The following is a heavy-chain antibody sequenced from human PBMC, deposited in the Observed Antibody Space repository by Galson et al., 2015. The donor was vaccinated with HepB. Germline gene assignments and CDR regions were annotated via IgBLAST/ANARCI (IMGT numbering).Heavy chain of an antibody. D-gene: IGHD3-3*01. J-gene: IGHJ4*02. V-gene: IGHV3-9*01. Sequence: SLRLSCAASGFTFDDYAMHWVRQAPGKGLEWVSGISWNSGSIGYADSVKGRFTISRDNAKNSLYLQMNSLRAEDTALYYCAKGRNFGVVTHLDYWGQGTLVTVSS. CDR1: GFTFDDYA. CDR3: AKGRNFGVVTHLDY. CDR2: ISWNSGSI.